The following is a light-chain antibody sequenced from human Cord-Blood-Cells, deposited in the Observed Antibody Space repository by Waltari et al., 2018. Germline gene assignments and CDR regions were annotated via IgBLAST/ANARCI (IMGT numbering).Light chain of an antibody. Sequence: EIVMTQSPATLPVSLGERATLSCRASQSVSSNLAWYQQKPGQAPRLLIYGASTRATGIPARFSGSGSGTEFTLTISSLQSEDFAVYYCQQYNNWPPLTFGGGTKVEIK. CDR2: GAS. CDR1: QSVSSN. CDR3: QQYNNWPPLT. V-gene: IGKV3-15*01. J-gene: IGKJ4*01.